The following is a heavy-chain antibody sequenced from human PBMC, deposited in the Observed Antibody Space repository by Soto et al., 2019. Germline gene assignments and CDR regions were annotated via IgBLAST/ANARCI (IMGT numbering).Heavy chain of an antibody. CDR2: IYYSGST. CDR3: ARDSTMFTPYFDY. D-gene: IGHD3-10*02. J-gene: IGHJ4*02. CDR1: GGSISSSSYY. V-gene: IGHV4-30-4*01. Sequence: SETLSLTCTVSGGSISSSSYYWRWIRQPPGKGLEWIGYIYYSGSTYYNPSLKSRVTISVDTSKNQFSLKLSSVTAADTAVYYCARDSTMFTPYFDYWGQGTLVTVSS.